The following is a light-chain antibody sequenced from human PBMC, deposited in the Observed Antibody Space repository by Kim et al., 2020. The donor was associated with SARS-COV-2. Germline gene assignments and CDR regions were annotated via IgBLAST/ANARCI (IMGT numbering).Light chain of an antibody. J-gene: IGLJ2*01. CDR2: GKN. CDR3: NSRDSNANLV. Sequence: SSELTQDPAVSVALGQTVRITCQGDSLRSYYATWYQQKPGQAPILVIYGKNNRSSVIPDRFSGSSSGNTASLTITGTQAGDEADYYCNSRDSNANLVFGGGTQLTVL. V-gene: IGLV3-19*01. CDR1: SLRSYY.